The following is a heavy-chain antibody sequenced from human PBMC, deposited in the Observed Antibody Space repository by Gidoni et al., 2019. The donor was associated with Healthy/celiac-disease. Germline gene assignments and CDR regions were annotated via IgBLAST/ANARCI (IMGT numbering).Heavy chain of an antibody. D-gene: IGHD5-12*01. Sequence: EVQLLESGGGLVQPGGSLRLSCAASGFTFSSYAMSWVRQAPGKGLEWVSAISGSGGSTYYADSLKGRFTISRDNSKNTLYLQMNSLRAEDTAVYDCAKDLGYSGYDFRPIDYWGQGTLVTVSS. CDR1: GFTFSSYA. J-gene: IGHJ4*02. CDR2: ISGSGGST. CDR3: AKDLGYSGYDFRPIDY. V-gene: IGHV3-23*01.